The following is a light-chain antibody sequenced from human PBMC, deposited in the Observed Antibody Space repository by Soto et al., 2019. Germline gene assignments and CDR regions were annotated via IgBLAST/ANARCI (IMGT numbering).Light chain of an antibody. Sequence: QPASVSGSPGQSITISCTGTSSDVGGYNYVSWYQQHPGKAPKLMIYEVSDRPSGISIRFSGSKSGNTASLTISGLQAEDEADYYCSSYTSSSTYVVFGGGTKLTVL. J-gene: IGLJ2*01. V-gene: IGLV2-14*01. CDR1: SSDVGGYNY. CDR3: SSYTSSSTYVV. CDR2: EVS.